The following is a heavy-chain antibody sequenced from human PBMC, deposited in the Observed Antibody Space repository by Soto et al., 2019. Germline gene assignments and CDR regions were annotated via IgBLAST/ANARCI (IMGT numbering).Heavy chain of an antibody. J-gene: IGHJ4*02. CDR1: GDTFSFYT. CDR2: INPIVSMS. CDR3: AASYGSGYRAFDY. V-gene: IGHV1-69*02. Sequence: QVQLVQSGTEVKKPGSSVKVSCKASGDTFSFYTINWVRQAPGLGLEWVGRINPIVSMSNYAQNFQGRVSMTADKATSTAYMELRSRRSDDAAMYFCAASYGSGYRAFDYWGQGALVIVSS. D-gene: IGHD3-10*01.